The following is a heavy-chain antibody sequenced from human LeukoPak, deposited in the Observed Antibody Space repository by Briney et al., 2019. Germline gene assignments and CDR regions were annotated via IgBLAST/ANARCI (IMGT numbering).Heavy chain of an antibody. D-gene: IGHD6-19*01. CDR2: ISSSSSTI. CDR1: GFTFSSYS. Sequence: EAGGSLRLSCAASGFTFSSYSMNWVRQAPGKGLEWVSYISSSSSTIYYADSVKGRFTISRDNAKNSVYLQMNSLRAEDTAVYYCARGKRVYSSDWFDFWGQGTLVTVSS. V-gene: IGHV3-48*04. CDR3: ARGKRVYSSDWFDF. J-gene: IGHJ4*02.